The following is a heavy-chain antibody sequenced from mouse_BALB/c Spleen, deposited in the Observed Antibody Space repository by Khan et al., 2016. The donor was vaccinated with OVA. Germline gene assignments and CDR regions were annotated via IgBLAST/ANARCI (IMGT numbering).Heavy chain of an antibody. CDR2: ISTGGST. Sequence: EVELVESGGGLVTPGRSLKVSCAASGFTFSNYAMSWVRQTPEKRLEWVASISTGGSTYYPDSVKGRVTISRDNARNLLYLQMSSLRSEDTAMYYCARDYWFVYWGQGTLVTVSA. CDR1: GFTFSNYA. J-gene: IGHJ3*01. CDR3: ARDYWFVY. V-gene: IGHV5-6-5*01.